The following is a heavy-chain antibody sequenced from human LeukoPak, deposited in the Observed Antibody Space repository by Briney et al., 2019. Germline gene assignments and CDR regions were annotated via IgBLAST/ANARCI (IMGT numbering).Heavy chain of an antibody. Sequence: GGSLRLSCAASGFTFSSYWMSWVRQAPGKGLEWVANIKQDGSEKYYVDSVKGRFTISRDNAKNSLYLQMNSLRAEDTAVYYCARGIAVAGTMDYFDYWGQGTLVTVSS. CDR3: ARGIAVAGTMDYFDY. CDR2: IKQDGSEK. J-gene: IGHJ4*02. D-gene: IGHD6-19*01. V-gene: IGHV3-7*04. CDR1: GFTFSSYW.